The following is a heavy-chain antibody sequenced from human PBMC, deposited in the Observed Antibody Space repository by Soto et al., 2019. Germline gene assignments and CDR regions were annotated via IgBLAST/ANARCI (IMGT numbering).Heavy chain of an antibody. D-gene: IGHD6-19*01. CDR3: ARGWGSGVHHSCWDV. Sequence: QEQLVESGGGVVQPGRSLRLSCAASGFSFRNYGIHWVRQAPGKGLDWVAVIWYDGSKRYYADSVRGRFTISRDNSGNTVHLQRDSLRAEDTAVYYCARGWGSGVHHSCWDVWGQGTTVVVS. CDR2: IWYDGSKR. J-gene: IGHJ3*01. CDR1: GFSFRNYG. V-gene: IGHV3-33*01.